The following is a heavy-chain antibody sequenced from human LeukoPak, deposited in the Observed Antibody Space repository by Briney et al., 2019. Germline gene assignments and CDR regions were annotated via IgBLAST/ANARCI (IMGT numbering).Heavy chain of an antibody. CDR2: ISSCSSTI. J-gene: IGHJ3*02. V-gene: IGHV3-48*02. CDR3: ARAYSSSSGRDAFDS. CDR1: GFTFNSYN. D-gene: IGHD6-6*01. Sequence: GGSLRLSCAASGFTFNSYNMNWVRQAPGKGLEWVSYISSCSSTIYYADSVKGRFTISRDSAKTSLFLQMNSLRDEDTAVYYCARAYSSSSGRDAFDSWGLGTLVTVSS.